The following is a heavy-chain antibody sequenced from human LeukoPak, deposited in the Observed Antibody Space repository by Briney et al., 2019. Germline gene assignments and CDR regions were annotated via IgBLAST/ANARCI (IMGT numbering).Heavy chain of an antibody. Sequence: SQTLSLTCTVCGGSIRSGSDYWGWVRQPGGKGLEWIGRIYTSASTNYNPSLKSRVTISVDTSKNQFSLKLSSVTAADTAVYYCAREEYSSDWYGHDSWGQGTLVTVSS. CDR1: GGSIRSGSDY. V-gene: IGHV4-61*02. CDR2: IYTSAST. J-gene: IGHJ4*02. CDR3: AREEYSSDWYGHDS. D-gene: IGHD6-13*01.